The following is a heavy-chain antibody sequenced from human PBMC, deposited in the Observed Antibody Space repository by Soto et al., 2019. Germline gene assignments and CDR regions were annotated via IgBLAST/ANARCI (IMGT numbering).Heavy chain of an antibody. D-gene: IGHD3-10*01. J-gene: IGHJ4*02. Sequence: GGSLRLSCAASGFTFSSYAMSWVRQAPGKGLEWVSAISGSGGSTYYADSVKGRFTISRDNSKNTLYLQMNSLRAEDTAVYYCAKPPEEAYYYGSGSFSYWGQGTLVTVSS. CDR3: AKPPEEAYYYGSGSFSY. V-gene: IGHV3-23*01. CDR1: GFTFSSYA. CDR2: ISGSGGST.